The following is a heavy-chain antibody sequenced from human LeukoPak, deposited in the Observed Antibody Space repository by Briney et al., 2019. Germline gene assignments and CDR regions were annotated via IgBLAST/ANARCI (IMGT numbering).Heavy chain of an antibody. CDR3: ARTAGRTFDY. Sequence: GGSLRLSCAASGFIFSNYWMSWVRQAPGKGLEWVANIKPDGSEKYYVDSLKGRFTISRDNAKNSLYLQMNSLRVEDTAVYYCARTAGRTFDYWGQGTLVTVSS. CDR2: IKPDGSEK. V-gene: IGHV3-7*01. CDR1: GFIFSNYW. D-gene: IGHD6-6*01. J-gene: IGHJ4*02.